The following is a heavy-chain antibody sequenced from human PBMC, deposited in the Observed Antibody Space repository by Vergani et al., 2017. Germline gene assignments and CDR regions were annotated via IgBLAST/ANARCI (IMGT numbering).Heavy chain of an antibody. CDR2: INSDGSST. Sequence: EVQLVESGGGLVQPGGSLRLSCGASGFTFSSYWMHWVRQAPGKGLVWVSRINSDGSSTSYADSVKGRFTISRDNAKSTLYLQMNSLRAEDTAVYYCARVVVVPAAIPVLDYYYMDVWGKGTTVTVSS. V-gene: IGHV3-74*01. J-gene: IGHJ6*03. CDR1: GFTFSSYW. D-gene: IGHD2-2*02. CDR3: ARVVVVPAAIPVLDYYYMDV.